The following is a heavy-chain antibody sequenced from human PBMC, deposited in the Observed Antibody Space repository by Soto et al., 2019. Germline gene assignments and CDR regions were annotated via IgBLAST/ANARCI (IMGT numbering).Heavy chain of an antibody. CDR1: GFTFSSYG. J-gene: IGHJ4*02. D-gene: IGHD3-22*01. CDR2: ISYDGSNK. Sequence: QVQLVESGGGVVQPGRSLRLSCAASGFTFSSYGMHWVRQAPGKGLEWVAVISYDGSNKNYADSVKDRFTISRDNSMNTVYLQMNSLRAEDTAVYFCAKDTYYYDKSGYDVFDSWGQGTLVTVSS. CDR3: AKDTYYYDKSGYDVFDS. V-gene: IGHV3-30*18.